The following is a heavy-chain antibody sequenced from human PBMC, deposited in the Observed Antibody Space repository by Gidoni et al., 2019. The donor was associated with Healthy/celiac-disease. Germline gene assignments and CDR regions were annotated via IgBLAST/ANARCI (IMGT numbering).Heavy chain of an antibody. Sequence: ELQLVESGGGLVQPGGSLRLSCAASGFTVSSNYMSWVRQAPGPGLEWGSVSYSGGSTYYADSVKGRFTISRDNSKNTLYLQMNSLRAEDTAVYYCARDGIAAAGGYYYGMDVWGQGTTVTVSS. D-gene: IGHD6-13*01. V-gene: IGHV3-66*01. CDR1: GFTVSSNY. J-gene: IGHJ6*02. CDR2: SYSGGST. CDR3: ARDGIAAAGGYYYGMDV.